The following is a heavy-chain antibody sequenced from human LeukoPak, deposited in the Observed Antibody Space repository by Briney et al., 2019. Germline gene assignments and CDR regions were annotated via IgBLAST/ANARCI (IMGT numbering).Heavy chain of an antibody. CDR2: IYSDGTT. CDR1: GFTVSSNY. Sequence: GGSLRLSCAASGFTVSSNYMSWVRQAPGKGLEWVSVIYSDGTTYYADSMKGRFTISRDNSKNTLYLQMNNLRAEDTAVYYCARETTAPYRHFDYWGQGTLVTVSS. V-gene: IGHV3-66*01. CDR3: ARETTAPYRHFDY. D-gene: IGHD4-17*01. J-gene: IGHJ4*02.